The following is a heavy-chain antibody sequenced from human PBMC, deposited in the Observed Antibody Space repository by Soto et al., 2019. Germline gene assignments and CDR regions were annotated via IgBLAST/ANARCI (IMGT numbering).Heavy chain of an antibody. CDR1: GINITGHY. V-gene: IGHV3-53*01. J-gene: IGHJ1*01. CDR3: VRVGPGAVAGTPHQ. Sequence: EVQLVESGGGLVQPGESLRLSCEVSGINITGHYMGWARQAPGKGLEWISIFYDSRSTYYAASVKGRFTISSGTPKNALHLQLNSLKVDDTARYYCVRVGPGAVAGTPHQWCQGTPVTVSS. CDR2: FYDSRST. D-gene: IGHD6-19*01.